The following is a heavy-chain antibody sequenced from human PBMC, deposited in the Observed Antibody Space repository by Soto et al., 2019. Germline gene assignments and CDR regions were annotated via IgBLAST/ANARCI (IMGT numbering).Heavy chain of an antibody. J-gene: IGHJ4*02. CDR2: ISSIGST. V-gene: IGHV4-39*01. D-gene: IGHD4-17*01. CDR1: GASIISTTKY. CDR3: ARQDHGDYEFFFDY. Sequence: SETLALSCTVSGASIISTTKYWGWIRQPPGRGLEWIGTISSIGSTYYNPSLEGRVTISVDTSKNQFSLKVTSVTAADTGLYYCARQDHGDYEFFFDYWGQGTLVTVSS.